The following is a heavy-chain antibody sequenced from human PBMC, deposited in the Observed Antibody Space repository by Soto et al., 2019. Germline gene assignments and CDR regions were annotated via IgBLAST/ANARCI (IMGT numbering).Heavy chain of an antibody. V-gene: IGHV1-69*13. CDR2: IIPIFGTA. J-gene: IGHJ5*02. CDR3: ARGRDIVVVPAATAAPNWFDP. Sequence: SVKVSCKASGGTFSSYAISWVRQAPGQGLEWMGGIIPIFGTANYAQKFQGRVTITADESTSTAYMELSSLRSEDTAVYYCARGRDIVVVPAATAAPNWFDPWGQGTLVTV. D-gene: IGHD2-2*01. CDR1: GGTFSSYA.